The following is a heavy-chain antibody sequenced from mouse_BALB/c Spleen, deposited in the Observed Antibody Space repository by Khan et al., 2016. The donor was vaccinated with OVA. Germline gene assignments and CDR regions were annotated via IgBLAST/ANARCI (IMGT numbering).Heavy chain of an antibody. CDR1: GYTFTSYW. Sequence: VQLQQSGTVLARPGASVKMSCKASGYTFTSYWMHWVKQRPGQGLEWIGAIYPGNSDTSYNQKFKGKTKLTAVTSTSTAYMELSSLQNEYSAVYYCTNYYDYVGYFDYWGQGTTLTVSS. D-gene: IGHD2-4*01. CDR2: IYPGNSDT. V-gene: IGHV1-5*01. CDR3: TNYYDYVGYFDY. J-gene: IGHJ2*01.